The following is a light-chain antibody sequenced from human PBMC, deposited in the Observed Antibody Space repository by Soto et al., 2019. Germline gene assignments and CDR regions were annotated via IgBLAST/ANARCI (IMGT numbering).Light chain of an antibody. CDR3: QQLNSYPRT. CDR1: QGISSY. Sequence: IQLTQSPSSLSASVGDRVTITCRASQGISSYLAWYQKKPGKAPKLLIYAASTLQSGVPSRFSGSGSGTDFTLTISSLQPEDFATYYCQQLNSYPRTLGQGTKVEIK. V-gene: IGKV1-9*01. J-gene: IGKJ1*01. CDR2: AAS.